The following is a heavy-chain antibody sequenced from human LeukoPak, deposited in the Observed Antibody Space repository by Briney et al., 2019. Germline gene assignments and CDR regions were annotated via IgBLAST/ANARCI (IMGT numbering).Heavy chain of an antibody. D-gene: IGHD3-9*01. J-gene: IGHJ6*03. Sequence: GGSLRLSCAASGFTFSTYAMHWVRQAPGKGLEWVAAISYDGPNKRYADSVKGRFTISRDNSKNTLYLQMNSLRAEDTAVYYCARSGRPTYYDILTGYYEDYYYYYYMDVWGKGPTVTVSS. CDR3: ARSGRPTYYDILTGYYEDYYYYYYMDV. V-gene: IGHV3-30*04. CDR2: ISYDGPNK. CDR1: GFTFSTYA.